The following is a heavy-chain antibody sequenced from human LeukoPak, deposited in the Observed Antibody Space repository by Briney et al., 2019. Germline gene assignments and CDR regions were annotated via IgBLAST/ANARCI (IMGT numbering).Heavy chain of an antibody. D-gene: IGHD2-8*01. CDR1: GFTFSSYG. J-gene: IGHJ4*02. CDR2: IWYDGSNK. V-gene: IGHV3-33*06. CDR3: AKDQLGCCTNGVCSGFDY. Sequence: PGGSLRLSCAASGFTFSSYGMHWVRQAPGKGLEWVAVIWYDGSNKYYADSVKGRFTISRDNSKNTLYLQMNSLRAEDTAVYYCAKDQLGCCTNGVCSGFDYWGQGTLVTVSS.